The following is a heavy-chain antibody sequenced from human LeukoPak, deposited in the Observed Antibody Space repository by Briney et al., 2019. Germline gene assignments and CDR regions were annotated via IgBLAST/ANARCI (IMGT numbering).Heavy chain of an antibody. D-gene: IGHD1-26*01. CDR2: IYYSGST. J-gene: IGHJ4*02. V-gene: IGHV4-39*01. CDR3: ARHHHNGGYDF. CDR1: GGSISINNYY. Sequence: SETLSLTCTVSGGSISINNYYWAWIRQPPGKGLEWIGSIYYSGSTYYNASLKGRVTISIDTSKKQFSLKLSSVTAGDTALFYCARHHHNGGYDFRGQGTLVTVSS.